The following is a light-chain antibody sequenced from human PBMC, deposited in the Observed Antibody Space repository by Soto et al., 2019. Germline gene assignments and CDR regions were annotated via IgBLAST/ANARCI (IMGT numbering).Light chain of an antibody. V-gene: IGKV3-11*01. CDR1: QSVGRH. J-gene: IGKJ4*01. CDR2: DAS. Sequence: EIVLTQSPATLSLSPGERATLSCRASQSVGRHLAWYQQKPGQAPRLLIYDASNRATGVPARFSGSGSGTYFTLSISSLEPEAFAVYYCQQCNNWPPATFGGGTKVEIK. CDR3: QQCNNWPPAT.